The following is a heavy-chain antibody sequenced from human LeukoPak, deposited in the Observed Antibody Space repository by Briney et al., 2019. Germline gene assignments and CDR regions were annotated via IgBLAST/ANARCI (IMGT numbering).Heavy chain of an antibody. CDR3: AGPSSSPADDYYYYMDV. CDR1: VYTFTSYG. V-gene: IGHV1-18*01. CDR2: ISAYNGNT. Sequence: ASVKVSCKASVYTFTSYGISWVRQAPGQGLEWMGWISAYNGNTNYAQKLQGRVTMTTDTSTSTAYMELRSLRSDDTAVYYCAGPSSSPADDYYYYMDVWGKGTTVTVSS. D-gene: IGHD6-6*01. J-gene: IGHJ6*03.